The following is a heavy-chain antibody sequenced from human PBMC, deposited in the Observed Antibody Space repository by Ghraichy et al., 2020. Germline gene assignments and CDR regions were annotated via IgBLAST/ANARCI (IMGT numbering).Heavy chain of an antibody. Sequence: ASVKVSCKASGYTFTSYDINWVRQATGQGLEWMGWMNPNSGNTGYAQKFQGRVTMTRNTSISTAYMELSSLRSEDTAVYYCARGPRQFTMIVVLKRNWFDPWGQGTLVTVSS. V-gene: IGHV1-8*01. CDR1: GYTFTSYD. J-gene: IGHJ5*02. CDR3: ARGPRQFTMIVVLKRNWFDP. D-gene: IGHD3-22*01. CDR2: MNPNSGNT.